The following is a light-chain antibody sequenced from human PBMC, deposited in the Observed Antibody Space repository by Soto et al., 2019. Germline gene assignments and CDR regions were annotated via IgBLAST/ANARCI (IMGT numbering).Light chain of an antibody. CDR2: DAS. CDR3: QQYNGYFRT. Sequence: DMQMTQSPSILSASVGDRVTINCRASQSISNWLAWYQQIPGKAPKLLIYDASTLESGVPSRFSGSGSGTEFTLTISSLQPDDFATYYCQQYNGYFRTFGQGTKVEIK. CDR1: QSISNW. J-gene: IGKJ1*01. V-gene: IGKV1-5*01.